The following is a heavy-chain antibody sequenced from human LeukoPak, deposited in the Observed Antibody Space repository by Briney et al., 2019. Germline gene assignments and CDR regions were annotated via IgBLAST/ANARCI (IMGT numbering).Heavy chain of an antibody. CDR2: IKQDGSEK. CDR1: GFTFSSYW. CDR3: ARYGSGSSYDY. J-gene: IGHJ4*02. D-gene: IGHD3-10*01. Sequence: GGSLRLSCAASGFTFSSYWMSWVRQAPGKGLEWVANIKQDGSEKYYVDSVKGRFTISRDNAKNSLYLQMSSLRAEDTAVYYCARYGSGSSYDYWGQGNLVTVSS. V-gene: IGHV3-7*03.